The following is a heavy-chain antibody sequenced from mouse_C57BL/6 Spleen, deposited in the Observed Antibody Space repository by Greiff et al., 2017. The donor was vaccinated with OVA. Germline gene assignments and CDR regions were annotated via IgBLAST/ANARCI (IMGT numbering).Heavy chain of an antibody. CDR3: ARRKYDYCYDY. V-gene: IGHV1-64*01. Sequence: QVQLQQPGAELVKPGASVKLSCKASGYTFTSYWMHWVKQRPGQGIEWIGMIHPNSGSTNYNEKFKSKATLTVDKSSSTAYMQLSSLTSEDSAVYYCARRKYDYCYDYWGQGTTLTVSS. D-gene: IGHD2-4*01. CDR1: GYTFTSYW. CDR2: IHPNSGST. J-gene: IGHJ2*01.